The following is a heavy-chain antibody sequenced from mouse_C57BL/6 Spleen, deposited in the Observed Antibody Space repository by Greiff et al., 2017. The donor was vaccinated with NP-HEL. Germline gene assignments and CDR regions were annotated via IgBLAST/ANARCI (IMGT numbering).Heavy chain of an antibody. Sequence: QVQLQQSGAELVKPGASVKLSCKASGYTFTSYWMHWVKQRPGQGLEWIGMIHPNSGSTNYNEKFKSKATLTVDKSSSTAYMQLSSLTSEDSAVYYCARNGNYVYFDYWGQGTTLTVSS. CDR3: ARNGNYVYFDY. V-gene: IGHV1-64*01. J-gene: IGHJ2*01. CDR2: IHPNSGST. CDR1: GYTFTSYW. D-gene: IGHD2-1*01.